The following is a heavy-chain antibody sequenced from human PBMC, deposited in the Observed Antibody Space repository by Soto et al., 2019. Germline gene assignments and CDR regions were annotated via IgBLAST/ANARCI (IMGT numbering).Heavy chain of an antibody. D-gene: IGHD4-17*01. V-gene: IGHV3-23*01. CDR1: GFTFSSYA. CDR2: ISGSGGST. CDR3: AKYEGGTVTTHWDY. J-gene: IGHJ4*02. Sequence: EVQLLESGGGLVQPGGSLRLSCAASGFTFSSYAMSWVRQAPGKGLEWVSAISGSGGSTYYADSVKGRFTISRDNSKNTLYLQMNSLTAEDTAVYYCAKYEGGTVTTHWDYWGQGTLVTVSS.